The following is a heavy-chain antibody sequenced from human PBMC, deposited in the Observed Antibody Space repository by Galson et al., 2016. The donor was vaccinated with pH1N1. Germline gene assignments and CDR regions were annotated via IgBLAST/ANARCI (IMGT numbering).Heavy chain of an antibody. J-gene: IGHJ3*02. Sequence: SVKVSCKASGYDLINSGVNWVRQAPGQGLEWMGWISVYDGKAVYAEKVQGRVTMTTDTSTNTAYMEVRSLKSDDTAVYYCARGGSKHRYSGSRYAAFDIWGQGTMVTVSS. D-gene: IGHD5-12*01. CDR3: ARGGSKHRYSGSRYAAFDI. CDR1: GYDLINSG. CDR2: ISVYDGKA. V-gene: IGHV1-18*04.